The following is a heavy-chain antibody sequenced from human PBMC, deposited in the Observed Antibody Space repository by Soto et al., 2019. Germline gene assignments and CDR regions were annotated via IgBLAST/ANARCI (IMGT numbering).Heavy chain of an antibody. CDR3: ARGYYDFWSGSSPMDV. J-gene: IGHJ6*02. CDR2: INAGNGNT. D-gene: IGHD3-3*01. CDR1: GYTFTSYA. V-gene: IGHV1-3*01. Sequence: ASVKVSCKASGYTFTSYAMHWVRQAPGQRLEWMGWINAGNGNTKYSQKFQGRVTITRDTSASTAYMELSSLRSEDTAVYYCARGYYDFWSGSSPMDVWGQGTKVTVSS.